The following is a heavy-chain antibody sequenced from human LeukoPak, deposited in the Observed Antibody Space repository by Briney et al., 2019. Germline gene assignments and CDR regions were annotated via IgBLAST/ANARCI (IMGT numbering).Heavy chain of an antibody. CDR3: AKIVVPAATFSWFDP. Sequence: GGSLRLSCAASGFTFSSYAMHWVRQAPGKGLEWVAVISYDGSNKYYADSVKGRFTISRDNSKNTLYLQMNSLRAEDTAVYYCAKIVVPAATFSWFDPWGQGTLVTVSS. D-gene: IGHD2-2*01. V-gene: IGHV3-30-3*01. J-gene: IGHJ5*02. CDR1: GFTFSSYA. CDR2: ISYDGSNK.